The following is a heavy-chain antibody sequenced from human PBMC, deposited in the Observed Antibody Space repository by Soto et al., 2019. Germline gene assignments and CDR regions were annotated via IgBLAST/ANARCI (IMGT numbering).Heavy chain of an antibody. J-gene: IGHJ4*02. CDR1: GGSISSSSYY. D-gene: IGHD6-19*01. CDR3: ARAPFLFVFGEIQPGYSSGWPPYYFDY. Sequence: PSEILSLTCTVSGGSISSSSYYWGWIRQPPGKGLEWIGSIYYSGSTYYNPSLKSRVTISVDTSKNQFSLKLSSVTAADTAVYYCARAPFLFVFGEIQPGYSSGWPPYYFDYWGQGTLVTVSS. V-gene: IGHV4-39*01. CDR2: IYYSGST.